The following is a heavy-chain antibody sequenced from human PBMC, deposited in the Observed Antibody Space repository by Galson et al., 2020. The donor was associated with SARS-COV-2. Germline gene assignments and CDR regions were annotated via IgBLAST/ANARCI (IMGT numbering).Heavy chain of an antibody. Sequence: ASETLSLTCTVSGGSISSYYWSWIRQPPGKGLEWIGYIYYSGSTNSNPSLKSRVTISVDTSKNQFSLKLSSVTAADTAVYYCARALYYYDSSGYGINWFDPWGQGTLVTVSS. CDR1: GGSISSYY. CDR3: ARALYYYDSSGYGINWFDP. V-gene: IGHV4-59*01. CDR2: IYYSGST. D-gene: IGHD3-22*01. J-gene: IGHJ5*02.